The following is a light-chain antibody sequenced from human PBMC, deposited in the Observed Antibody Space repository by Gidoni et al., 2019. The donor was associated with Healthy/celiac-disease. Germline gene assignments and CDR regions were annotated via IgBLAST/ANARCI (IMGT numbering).Light chain of an antibody. CDR3: QQYDNLPALT. Sequence: IQLTQSPSSLSASVGDRVTITCQASQDISHYLNWYQQKPGKAPKLLIYDASNLETGVPARFSGSGSGTDFTVTISSLQPEDIATYYCQQYDNLPALTFGGGTKVEIK. J-gene: IGKJ4*01. V-gene: IGKV1-33*01. CDR2: DAS. CDR1: QDISHY.